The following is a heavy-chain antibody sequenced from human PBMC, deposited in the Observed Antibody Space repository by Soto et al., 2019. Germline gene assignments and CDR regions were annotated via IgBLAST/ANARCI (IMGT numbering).Heavy chain of an antibody. J-gene: IGHJ4*02. Sequence: QVQLVESGGGVVQPGRSLRLSCAASGFIFSSYGMHWVRQAPGKGLEWVAVISYDGNNKYAADSVKGRFTISRDNSNNTLYLQMNSLRAEDTAVYYCAKAHIPYYYEGSGADYWGQGTLVTVSS. CDR2: ISYDGNNK. CDR3: AKAHIPYYYEGSGADY. CDR1: GFIFSSYG. V-gene: IGHV3-30*18. D-gene: IGHD3-22*01.